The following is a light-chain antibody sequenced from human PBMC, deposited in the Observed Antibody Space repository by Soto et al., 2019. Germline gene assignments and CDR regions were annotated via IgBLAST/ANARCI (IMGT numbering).Light chain of an antibody. CDR3: QQSYST. Sequence: DIQMTQSPSSLSASVGDRVTITCRASQNISRYLNWYQQKPGKAPKLLIYAASSLQSGVPSSFSGSGSGTYFTLTISSLQPEDFATYYCQQSYSTFGPGTKVDIK. CDR2: AAS. V-gene: IGKV1-39*01. CDR1: QNISRY. J-gene: IGKJ3*01.